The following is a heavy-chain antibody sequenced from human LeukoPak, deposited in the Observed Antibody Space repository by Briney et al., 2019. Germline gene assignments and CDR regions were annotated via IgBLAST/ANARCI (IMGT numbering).Heavy chain of an antibody. D-gene: IGHD4-17*01. CDR2: ISYDGSNK. Sequence: GGSLRLSCAASGFTFSIYAMHWVRQAPGKGLEWVAVISYDGSNKYYADCVKGRFTISRDNLKNTLYLQMNSLTTEDTAVYYCARESYGDHYFDYWGQGTLVTVSS. CDR3: ARESYGDHYFDY. J-gene: IGHJ4*02. V-gene: IGHV3-30-3*01. CDR1: GFTFSIYA.